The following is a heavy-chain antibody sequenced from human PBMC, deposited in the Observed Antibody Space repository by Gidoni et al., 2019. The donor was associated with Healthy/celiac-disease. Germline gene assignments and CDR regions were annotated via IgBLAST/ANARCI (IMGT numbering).Heavy chain of an antibody. CDR3: RGGSYYPYYFDY. Sequence: EVQLVESGGGLVKPGGSLRLSCAASGFTFSNAWRSWVRQAPGKGLEWVGRIKSKTDGGTTDYAAPVKGRFTISRDDSKNTLYLQMNSLKTEDTAVYYCRGGSYYPYYFDYWGQGTLVTVSS. CDR2: IKSKTDGGTT. V-gene: IGHV3-15*01. J-gene: IGHJ4*02. CDR1: GFTFSNAW. D-gene: IGHD1-26*01.